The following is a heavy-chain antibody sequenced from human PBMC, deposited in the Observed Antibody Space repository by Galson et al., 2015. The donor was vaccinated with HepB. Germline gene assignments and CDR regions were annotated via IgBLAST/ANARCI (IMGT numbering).Heavy chain of an antibody. V-gene: IGHV4-59*08. J-gene: IGHJ3*02. D-gene: IGHD3-22*01. CDR3: VGSPNAPYDNGNGHSSKWPGAFDI. CDR1: GGSISNYY. CDR2: IYYSDGT. Sequence: SETLSLTCTVSGGSISNYYWSWIRQAPGKGPEWIGYIYYSDGTNYNPSLNSRVTISVDTSKNQLSLKLTSVTAADTAVYYCVGSPNAPYDNGNGHSSKWPGAFDIWGQGTRVTVSS.